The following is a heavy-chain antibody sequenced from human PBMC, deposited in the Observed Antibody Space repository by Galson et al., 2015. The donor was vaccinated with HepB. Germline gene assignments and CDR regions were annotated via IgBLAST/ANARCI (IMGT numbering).Heavy chain of an antibody. CDR3: ARDLGYSSSKGGFDY. Sequence: SVKVSCKASGGTFSSYAISWVRQAPGQGLEWMGGIIPIFGTANYAQKFQGRVTITADESTSTAYMELSSLRSEDTAVYYCARDLGYSSSKGGFDYWGQGTLVTVSS. J-gene: IGHJ4*02. V-gene: IGHV1-69*13. CDR1: GGTFSSYA. D-gene: IGHD6-6*01. CDR2: IIPIFGTA.